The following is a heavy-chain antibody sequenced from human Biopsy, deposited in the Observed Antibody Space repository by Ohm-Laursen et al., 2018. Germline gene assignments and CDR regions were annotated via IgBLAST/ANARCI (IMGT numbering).Heavy chain of an antibody. CDR1: RDSISNYY. CDR2: IYYTGST. Sequence: GTLSLTCTVSRDSISNYYWTWIRQSPGQGLEWIGYIYYTGSTNYNPSVKSRVTISVDTSKNQFSLKLNSVTAADTAVYFCARDSRGGHLNTAVITGNNLDSWGQEILVTVSS. D-gene: IGHD1/OR15-1a*01. CDR3: ARDSRGGHLNTAVITGNNLDS. V-gene: IGHV4-59*01. J-gene: IGHJ4*02.